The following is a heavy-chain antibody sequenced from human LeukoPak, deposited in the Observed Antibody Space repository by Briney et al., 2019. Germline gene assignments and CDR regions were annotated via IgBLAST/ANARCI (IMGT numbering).Heavy chain of an antibody. J-gene: IGHJ4*02. V-gene: IGHV3-7*04. CDR1: GFTFSNYW. D-gene: IGHD3-22*01. CDR3: ARVGDSSGYNWADFHY. Sequence: GGSLRLSCAASGFTFSNYWMSWVRQAPGKGLEWVANIKQDGSEKYYVDSVKGRFTISRDNAKNSLYLQMNSLRAEDTAVYYCARVGDSSGYNWADFHYWGQETLVTVSS. CDR2: IKQDGSEK.